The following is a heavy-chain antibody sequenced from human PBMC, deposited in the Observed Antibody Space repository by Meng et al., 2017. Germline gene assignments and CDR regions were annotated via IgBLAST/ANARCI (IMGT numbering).Heavy chain of an antibody. CDR2: IYSGDSDT. Sequence: GESLKISCKGSGYSFTSYWIGWVRQRPGKGLEWMGIIYSGDSDTRYSPSFQGQVTISADKPISTAYLQWSNLKASDTAMYYCARRKSPIYYDSSGYYHNWYFDLCGR. D-gene: IGHD3-22*01. CDR1: GYSFTSYW. J-gene: IGHJ2*01. V-gene: IGHV5-51*01. CDR3: ARRKSPIYYDSSGYYHNWYFDL.